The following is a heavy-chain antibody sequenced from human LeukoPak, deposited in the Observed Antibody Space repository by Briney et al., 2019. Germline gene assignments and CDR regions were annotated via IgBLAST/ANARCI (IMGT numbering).Heavy chain of an antibody. CDR1: GFTFSNYA. V-gene: IGHV3-23*01. D-gene: IGHD2-2*01. CDR3: AKVAPGYCSSTSCYRGIDY. CDR2: ISGGGGST. Sequence: GGSLRLSCAASGFTFSNYAMNWIRQAPGRGLEWVLGISGGGGSTWYADSVKGRFTISRDDSKNTVYLQMNSLRAEDTAIYYCAKVAPGYCSSTSCYRGIDYWGQGTLVTVSS. J-gene: IGHJ4*02.